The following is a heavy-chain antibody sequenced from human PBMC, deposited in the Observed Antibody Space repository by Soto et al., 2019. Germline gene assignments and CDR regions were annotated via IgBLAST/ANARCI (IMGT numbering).Heavy chain of an antibody. CDR1: GYTFTSYG. J-gene: IGHJ6*02. Sequence: ASVKVSCKASGYTFTSYGISWVRQAPGQGLEWMGWISAYNGNTNYAQKLQGRVTMTTDTSTSTAYMELRSLRSDDTAVYYCARDRVPAATDYYYGMDVWGQGTAVTVSS. D-gene: IGHD2-2*01. CDR3: ARDRVPAATDYYYGMDV. CDR2: ISAYNGNT. V-gene: IGHV1-18*01.